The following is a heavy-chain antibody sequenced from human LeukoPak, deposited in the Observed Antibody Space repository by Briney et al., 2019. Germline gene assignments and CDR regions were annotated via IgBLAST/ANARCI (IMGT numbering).Heavy chain of an antibody. V-gene: IGHV4-39*07. CDR3: ARGQAKSGYNYYYYYYMDV. Sequence: SETLSLTCTVSGGSISSSSYYWGWIRQPPGKGLEWIGRIHPSGSTNYNPSLKSRVTLSVDTSKNEFSLKLSSVTATDTAVYYCARGQAKSGYNYYYYYYMDVWGKGTTVTVSS. J-gene: IGHJ6*03. CDR1: GGSISSSSYY. CDR2: IHPSGST. D-gene: IGHD3-3*01.